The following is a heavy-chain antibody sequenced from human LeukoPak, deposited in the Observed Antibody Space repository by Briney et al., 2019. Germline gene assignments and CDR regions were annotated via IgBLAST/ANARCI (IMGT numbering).Heavy chain of an antibody. D-gene: IGHD3-22*01. Sequence: GASVKVSCKVSGYTXTELSMHRVRQAPGKGLEWMGGFDLEDGETIYAQKFQGRVTMTEDTSTDTAYMELSSLRSEDTAVYYCATVKAYYYDSSGYFPPFGYWGQGTLVTVSS. V-gene: IGHV1-24*01. CDR1: GYTXTELS. J-gene: IGHJ4*02. CDR3: ATVKAYYYDSSGYFPPFGY. CDR2: FDLEDGET.